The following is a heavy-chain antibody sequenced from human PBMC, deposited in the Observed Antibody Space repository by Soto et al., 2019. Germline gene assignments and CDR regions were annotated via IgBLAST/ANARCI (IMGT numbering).Heavy chain of an antibody. Sequence: QVQLVQSGAEVKKPGASVKVSCKASGYTFTSYGISWVRQAPGQGLEWMGWISTYNGNTKYAQTSQGRGTMITETSTSTAYMERRSLRTDATAVFYCAREIVRGVVSAYWGQGTLVTVSS. CDR3: AREIVRGVVSAY. CDR1: GYTFTSYG. V-gene: IGHV1-18*01. CDR2: ISTYNGNT. D-gene: IGHD3-10*01. J-gene: IGHJ4*02.